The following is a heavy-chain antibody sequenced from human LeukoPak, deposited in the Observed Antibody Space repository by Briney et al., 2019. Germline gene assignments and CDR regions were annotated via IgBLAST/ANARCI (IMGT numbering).Heavy chain of an antibody. CDR2: ISGSGGST. Sequence: GGSLRLSCAASGFTFSSYAMSWVRQAPGKGLEWVSAISGSGGSTYYADSVKGRFTISRDNSKNTLYLQMNSPRAEDTAVYYCAKTFITMIVVVIPTAFDYWGQGTLVTVSS. CDR1: GFTFSSYA. CDR3: AKTFITMIVVVIPTAFDY. D-gene: IGHD3-22*01. J-gene: IGHJ4*02. V-gene: IGHV3-23*01.